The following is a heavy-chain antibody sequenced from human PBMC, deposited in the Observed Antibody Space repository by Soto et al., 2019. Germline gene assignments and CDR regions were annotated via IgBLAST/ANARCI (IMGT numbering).Heavy chain of an antibody. V-gene: IGHV3-23*01. D-gene: IGHD3-22*01. CDR3: AKSDRYYYDSIVYYFDY. Sequence: EVQLLESGGGLVQPGGSLRLSCAASGFTFSSYAMSWVRQAPGKGLEWVSAISGSGGSTYYADSVKGRFTISRDNSKNKLYLQMNRLRAEDTAVYYCAKSDRYYYDSIVYYFDYLGQGTLVTVSS. CDR1: GFTFSSYA. CDR2: ISGSGGST. J-gene: IGHJ4*02.